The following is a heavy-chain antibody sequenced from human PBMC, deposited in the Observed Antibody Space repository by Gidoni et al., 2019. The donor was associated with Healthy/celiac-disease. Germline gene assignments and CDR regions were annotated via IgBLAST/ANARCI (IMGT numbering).Heavy chain of an antibody. Sequence: EVQLVASGGGLVKPVGSLSLSCADSGFTCSSYSMNWVRQAPGKGLEWVSSISSSSRYIYYADSVTGRFTISRDNAKTSLYLQINSLRAEDTAGYYCARDLSKAGSLLLFGESEGFDYWGQGTLVTVSS. J-gene: IGHJ4*02. V-gene: IGHV3-21*01. CDR2: ISSSSRYI. D-gene: IGHD3-10*01. CDR1: GFTCSSYS. CDR3: ARDLSKAGSLLLFGESEGFDY.